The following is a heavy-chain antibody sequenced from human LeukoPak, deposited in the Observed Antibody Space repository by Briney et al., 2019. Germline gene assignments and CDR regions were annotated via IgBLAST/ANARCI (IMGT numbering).Heavy chain of an antibody. J-gene: IGHJ4*02. CDR1: GFTFSSYG. CDR2: ISYDGGEQ. CDR3: ARVSGRGY. D-gene: IGHD1-26*01. V-gene: IGHV3-30*03. Sequence: GGSLRLSCAASGFTFSSYGMHWVRQPPGKGLECIASISYDGGEQYYADSVKGRFTISRDSSKNTLSLQMNSLRAEDTAVYYCARVSGRGYWGQGTLVTVSS.